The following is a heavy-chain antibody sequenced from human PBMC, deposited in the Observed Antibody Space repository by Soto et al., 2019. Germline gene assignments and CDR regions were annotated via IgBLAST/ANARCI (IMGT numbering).Heavy chain of an antibody. CDR3: AKAERWPPYDMDF. Sequence: QGQLVESGGGVVQPAWSLRRSGAASGFTFSSYGMHWVRQAPGKGLEGVAVISYDGSNKYYADSVKGRFTISRDNSKNPLYLQMNSLRAEDTAVYYCAKAERWPPYDMDFWGRGPTVAVSS. CDR2: ISYDGSNK. CDR1: GFTFSSYG. V-gene: IGHV3-30*18. J-gene: IGHJ6*02.